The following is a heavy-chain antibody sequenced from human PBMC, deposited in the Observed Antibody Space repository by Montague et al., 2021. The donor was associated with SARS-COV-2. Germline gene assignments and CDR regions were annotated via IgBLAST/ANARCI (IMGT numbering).Heavy chain of an antibody. Sequence: SETLSLIYTVSGGSISSSSYCWGWIRQPPGKGLEWIGSISYSGSTYSTPSLKSRVTISVDTSRNQFSLKLSSVTAADSAVYYCARRPSSSWYYFDSWGQGTLVTVSS. V-gene: IGHV4-39*01. D-gene: IGHD6-13*01. CDR3: ARRPSSSWYYFDS. CDR1: GGSISSSSYC. CDR2: ISYSGST. J-gene: IGHJ4*02.